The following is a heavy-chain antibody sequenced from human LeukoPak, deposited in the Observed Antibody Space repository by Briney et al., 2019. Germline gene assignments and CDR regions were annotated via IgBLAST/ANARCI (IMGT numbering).Heavy chain of an antibody. CDR2: ISWNSGSI. D-gene: IGHD3-9*01. J-gene: IGHJ4*02. CDR3: AKSNKYDILTGYYTDY. CDR1: GFTFDDYA. Sequence: GGSLRLSCAASGFTFDDYAMHWVRQAPGKGLEWVSGISWNSGSIGYAHSVKGRFTISRDNAKSSLYMQMNSLRAEDTALYYCAKSNKYDILTGYYTDYWGQGTLVTVSS. V-gene: IGHV3-9*01.